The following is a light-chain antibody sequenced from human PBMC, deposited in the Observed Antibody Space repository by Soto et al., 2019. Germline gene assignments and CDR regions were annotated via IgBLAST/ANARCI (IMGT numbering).Light chain of an antibody. V-gene: IGLV2-14*01. J-gene: IGLJ1*01. CDR1: SSDVGAYDY. CDR2: EVS. CDR3: SSYTNTSTLFV. Sequence: QSALTQPASVSGSPGQSITISCTGTSSDVGAYDYVSWYQQHSGKAPKLMIHEVSNRPSGVSNRFPGSKSGNTASLTISGLQAEDEADYYCSSYTNTSTLFVFGTGTKVTVL.